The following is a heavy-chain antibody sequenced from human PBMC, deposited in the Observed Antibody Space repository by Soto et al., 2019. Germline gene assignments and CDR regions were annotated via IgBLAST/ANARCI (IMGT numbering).Heavy chain of an antibody. Sequence: PGGSLRLSCAASGFTFSSYIMNWVRQAPGKGLEWVSYISSSSSTIYYADSVKGRFTISRDNAKNSLYLQMNSLRAEDTAVYYCARDLDYGDYLSAFDIWGQGTMVTVSS. CDR2: ISSSSSTI. CDR3: ARDLDYGDYLSAFDI. CDR1: GFTFSSYI. D-gene: IGHD4-17*01. V-gene: IGHV3-48*01. J-gene: IGHJ3*02.